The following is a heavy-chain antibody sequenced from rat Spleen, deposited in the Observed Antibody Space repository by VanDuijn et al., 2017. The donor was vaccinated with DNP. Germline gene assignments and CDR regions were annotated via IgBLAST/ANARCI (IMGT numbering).Heavy chain of an antibody. V-gene: IGHV5-22*01. Sequence: EVKLVESGGGLVQPGRSLKLSCAGSGFTFSDYYMAWVRQTPTKGLDWVASISSDGSHTYYRDSVKGRFTISRDNAKSSLSLQMNSLRSEDMATYYCVRWYNSGFYFDYWGQGVMVTVSS. CDR1: GFTFSDYY. D-gene: IGHD4-3*01. CDR2: ISSDGSHT. CDR3: VRWYNSGFYFDY. J-gene: IGHJ2*01.